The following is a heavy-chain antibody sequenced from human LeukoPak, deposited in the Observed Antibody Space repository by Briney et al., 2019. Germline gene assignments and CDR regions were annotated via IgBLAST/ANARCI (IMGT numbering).Heavy chain of an antibody. Sequence: ASVKVSCKASGYTFTSYSMHWVRQAPGQRLEWMGWINAGNGNTGYAQKFQGRVTMTRNTSISTAYMELSSLRSEDTAVYYCARGNWFDPWGQGTLVTVSS. V-gene: IGHV1-8*02. CDR2: INAGNGNT. CDR3: ARGNWFDP. J-gene: IGHJ5*02. CDR1: GYTFTSYS.